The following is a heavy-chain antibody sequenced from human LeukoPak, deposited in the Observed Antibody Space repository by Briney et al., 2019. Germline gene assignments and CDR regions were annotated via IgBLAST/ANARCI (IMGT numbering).Heavy chain of an antibody. V-gene: IGHV1-2*02. CDR2: INPNSGGT. CDR3: ARDAYCTPTSCYGWLDP. J-gene: IGHJ5*02. Sequence: GASVKVSCKASGYTFTGYYMHWVRQAPGQGLEWMGWINPNSGGTNYAQKFQGRVTMTRDTSISTAYMELSRLRSDDTAIYYCARDAYCTPTSCYGWLDPWGQGTLVTVSS. CDR1: GYTFTGYY. D-gene: IGHD2-2*01.